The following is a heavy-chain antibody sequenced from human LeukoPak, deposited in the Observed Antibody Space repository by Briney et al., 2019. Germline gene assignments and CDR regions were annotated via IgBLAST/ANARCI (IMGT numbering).Heavy chain of an antibody. V-gene: IGHV3-9*03. Sequence: LTGGSLRLSCAASGFTFDDYAMHWVRQAPGKGLEWVSGISWNSGSIGYADSVKGRFTISRDNAKNSLYLQMNSLRAEDMALYYCAKAVGTTTGDPTFDYWGQGTLVTVSS. J-gene: IGHJ4*02. CDR2: ISWNSGSI. CDR1: GFTFDDYA. CDR3: AKAVGTTTGDPTFDY. D-gene: IGHD1-26*01.